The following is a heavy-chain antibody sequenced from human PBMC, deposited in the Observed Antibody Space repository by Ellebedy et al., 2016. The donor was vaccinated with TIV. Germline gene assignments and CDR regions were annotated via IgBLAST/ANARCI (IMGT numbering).Heavy chain of an antibody. CDR2: IKQDGSEK. CDR3: ARGYSYGYDDY. V-gene: IGHV3-7*03. D-gene: IGHD5-18*01. J-gene: IGHJ4*02. CDR1: GFTFSSFA. Sequence: GESLKISCSASGFTFSSFAISWVRQAPGKGLEWVANIKQDGSEKYYVDSVKGRFTISRDNAKNSLYLQMNSLRAEDTAVYYCARGYSYGYDDYWGLGTLVTVSS.